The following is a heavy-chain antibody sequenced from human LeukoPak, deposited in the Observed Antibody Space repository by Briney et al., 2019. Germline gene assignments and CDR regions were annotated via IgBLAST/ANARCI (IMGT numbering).Heavy chain of an antibody. CDR1: GVSFSSGGYH. CDR2: NYYSGST. CDR3: ARASVVRETGGWFDP. Sequence: SETLTLTCTVSGVSFSSGGYHWSWIRQHPGKGLEWIGYNYYSGSTYYNPALKRRVIISVDTSKNQYSLKLSSVTAADTAVFYCARASVVRETGGWFDPSGHGTLVTVSS. V-gene: IGHV4-31*03. D-gene: IGHD3-10*01. J-gene: IGHJ5*02.